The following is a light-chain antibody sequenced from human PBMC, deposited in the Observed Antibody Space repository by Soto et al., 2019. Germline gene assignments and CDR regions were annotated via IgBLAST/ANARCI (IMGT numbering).Light chain of an antibody. CDR3: KQPLQAPPT. V-gene: IGKV2-28*01. J-gene: IGKJ1*01. CDR1: QSLLHSNGYNY. CDR2: LAS. Sequence: DTVMTQSPLSLPVTPGEPASISCKSSQSLLHSNGYNYVVWYLQKPGQSLQLLISLASNRASGGPDRLSGSGSGTDFTPKNSRVEAEDVGVYYCKQPLQAPPTFGQGTKVEIK.